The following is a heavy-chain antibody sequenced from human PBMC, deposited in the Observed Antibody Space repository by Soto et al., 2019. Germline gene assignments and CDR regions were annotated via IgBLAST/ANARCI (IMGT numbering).Heavy chain of an antibody. Sequence: PGESLKISCKGSGYSFTSYWISWVRQMPGKGLEWMGRIDPSDSYTNYSPSFQGHVTISADKSISTAYLQWSSLKASDTAMYYCARLGDCSSTSCYISGYYYYYGMDVWGQGTTVTVSS. V-gene: IGHV5-10-1*01. CDR2: IDPSDSYT. CDR3: ARLGDCSSTSCYISGYYYYYGMDV. CDR1: GYSFTSYW. D-gene: IGHD2-2*02. J-gene: IGHJ6*02.